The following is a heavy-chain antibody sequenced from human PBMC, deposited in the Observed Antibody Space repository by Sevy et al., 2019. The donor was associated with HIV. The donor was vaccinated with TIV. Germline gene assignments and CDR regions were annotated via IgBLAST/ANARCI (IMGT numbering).Heavy chain of an antibody. D-gene: IGHD2-2*01. CDR1: GFTFSTYW. Sequence: GGSLRLSCAVSGFTFSTYWMSWVRQAPGKGLEWVANIKKDGSEKYYVDSVKGRFTISRDNAKNSLYLQMNSLRVEDRALYYCARDCSSTSCLWGLDVWGQGTSVTVSS. CDR2: IKKDGSEK. CDR3: ARDCSSTSCLWGLDV. J-gene: IGHJ6*02. V-gene: IGHV3-7*03.